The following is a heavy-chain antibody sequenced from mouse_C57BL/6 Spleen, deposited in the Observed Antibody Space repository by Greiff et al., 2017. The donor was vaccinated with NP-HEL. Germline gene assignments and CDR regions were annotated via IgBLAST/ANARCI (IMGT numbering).Heavy chain of an antibody. V-gene: IGHV3-6*01. D-gene: IGHD4-1*01. CDR2: ISYDGSN. CDR1: GYSITSGYY. Sequence: EVKLLESGPGLVKPSQSLSLTCSVTGYSITSGYYWNWIRQFPGNKLEWMGYISYDGSNNYNPSLKNRISITRDTSKNQFFLKLNSVTTEDTATYYCAREGRRWDGAMDYWGQGTSVTVSS. J-gene: IGHJ4*01. CDR3: AREGRRWDGAMDY.